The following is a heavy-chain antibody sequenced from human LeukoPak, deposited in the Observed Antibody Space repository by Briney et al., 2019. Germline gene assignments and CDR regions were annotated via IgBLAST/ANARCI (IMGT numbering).Heavy chain of an antibody. V-gene: IGHV4-61*09. CDR2: IYTNGRT. D-gene: IGHD6-13*01. CDR1: GNFISTGSYY. CDR3: ARDSASRSGYTSSWYFDY. J-gene: IGHJ4*02. Sequence: PSETLSFTCSVSGNFISTGSYYWSWIRQPAGKGLEWIGHIYTNGRTDYNPSLKSRVTISVDTSKNQFSLKLSSVTAADTAVYYCARDSASRSGYTSSWYFDYWGQGTLVTVSS.